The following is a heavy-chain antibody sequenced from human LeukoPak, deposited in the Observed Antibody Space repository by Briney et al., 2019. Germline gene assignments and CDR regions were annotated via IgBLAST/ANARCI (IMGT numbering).Heavy chain of an antibody. J-gene: IGHJ5*02. CDR3: ARQEYCSGGSCYTWFDP. V-gene: IGHV5-51*01. CDR2: IYPADSDI. CDR1: GYSINNYW. Sequence: GESLKISCKGSGYSINNYWIGWVRQMPGKGLEWMGIIYPADSDIRYSPSFQGQVTISANKSISTAYLQWSSLKASDTAMYYCARQEYCSGGSCYTWFDPWGQGTLVTVSS. D-gene: IGHD2-15*01.